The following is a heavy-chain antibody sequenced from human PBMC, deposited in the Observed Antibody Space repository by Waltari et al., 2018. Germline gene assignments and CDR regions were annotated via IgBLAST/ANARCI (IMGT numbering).Heavy chain of an antibody. V-gene: IGHV3-7*01. D-gene: IGHD4-4*01. J-gene: IGHJ4*02. CDR2: IKDDGSEK. CDR3: ARDPHYSNFDY. CDR1: GFTFSTYW. Sequence: EVHLVESGGGLVQPGGSLRLSCAASGFTFSTYWMTWVRQAPGKGLEWLANIKDDGSEKNYVDSVKGRFTISRDNAKNSLYLQMNSLRAEDTAVNYCARDPHYSNFDYWGQGTLVTVSS.